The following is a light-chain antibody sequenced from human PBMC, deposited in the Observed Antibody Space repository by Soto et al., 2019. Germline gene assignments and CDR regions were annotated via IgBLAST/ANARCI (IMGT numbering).Light chain of an antibody. CDR2: GAS. V-gene: IGKV3-20*01. Sequence: LTQSPGTLSLSPGERATLSCRASQSVSSSYLAWYQQKPGQAPRLLIYGASSRATGIPDRFSGSGSGTDFTLTISRLEPEDFAVYYCQQYGSSPLTFGGGTKVDIK. CDR1: QSVSSSY. CDR3: QQYGSSPLT. J-gene: IGKJ4*01.